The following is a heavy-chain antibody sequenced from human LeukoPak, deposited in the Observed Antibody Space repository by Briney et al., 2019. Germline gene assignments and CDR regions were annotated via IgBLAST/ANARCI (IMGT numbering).Heavy chain of an antibody. CDR1: GGSFSGYY. J-gene: IGHJ4*02. D-gene: IGHD6-13*01. CDR3: ARGNFGSTTVIDY. CDR2: INHSGST. Sequence: PSETLSLTCAVYGGSFSGYYWSWIRQPPGKGLEWIGEINHSGSTNYNPSLKRRVTISVDTSKNQFSLKLSSVTAADTAVYYCARGNFGSTTVIDYWGQGTLVTVS. V-gene: IGHV4-34*01.